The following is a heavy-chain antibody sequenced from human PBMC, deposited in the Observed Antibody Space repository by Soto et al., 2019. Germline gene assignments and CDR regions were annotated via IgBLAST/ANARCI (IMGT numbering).Heavy chain of an antibody. CDR3: AKDRLVVVVAANYDY. J-gene: IGHJ4*02. D-gene: IGHD2-15*01. Sequence: EVQLLESGGGLVQPGGSLRLSCAASGFTFSSYAMSWVRQAPGKGLEWVSAISGSGGSTYYADSVKGRFTISRDNSKNTLYLQMNSLRAEDTAVDYCAKDRLVVVVAANYDYGGQGTLVTVSS. V-gene: IGHV3-23*01. CDR2: ISGSGGST. CDR1: GFTFSSYA.